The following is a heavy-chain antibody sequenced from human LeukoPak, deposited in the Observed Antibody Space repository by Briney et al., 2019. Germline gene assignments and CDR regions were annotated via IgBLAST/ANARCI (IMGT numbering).Heavy chain of an antibody. D-gene: IGHD1-1*01. CDR2: LPPDELDI. V-gene: IGHV3-74*01. J-gene: IGHJ4*02. CDR3: ARALTTLTYEGY. Sequence: PGGSLRLSCAASGFTFTNYWMHWVRQAPGMGLVWVSRLPPDELDIIYADSVKGRFTVSRDNAKNTVYLQMNNLRAEDTAVYYCARALTTLTYEGYWGQGTLVTVSS. CDR1: GFTFTNYW.